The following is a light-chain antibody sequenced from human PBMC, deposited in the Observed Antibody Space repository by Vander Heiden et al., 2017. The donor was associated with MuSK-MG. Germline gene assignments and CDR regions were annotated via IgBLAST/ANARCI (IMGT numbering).Light chain of an antibody. J-gene: IGKJ4*01. V-gene: IGKV2D-29*01. CDR1: QSLLNSDRKTY. CDR3: MQSLEIPFSLT. CDR2: EVS. Sequence: VLTQTPLSLSVTPGQPASVSCRSRQSLLNSDRKTYLYWYVQKSGQPTQVLSSEVSNRFSGVPDRFSGSGSGTDFTLKISRVEAEDAGVYYCMQSLEIPFSLTFGGGTKVEIK.